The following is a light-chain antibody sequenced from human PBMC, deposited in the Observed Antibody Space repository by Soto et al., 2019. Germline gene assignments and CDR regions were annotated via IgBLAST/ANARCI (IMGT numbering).Light chain of an antibody. CDR2: GAS. V-gene: IGKV3-11*01. Sequence: EIVLTQFPATLSLSPGERATLSCRASQSVSTYLAWYQQKPGQAPRLLIYGASNRATGIPARLSGSGSGTDFTLTIGSLEPEDSAVYYCHQRGTWPETFGQGTKVEIK. CDR3: HQRGTWPET. CDR1: QSVSTY. J-gene: IGKJ1*01.